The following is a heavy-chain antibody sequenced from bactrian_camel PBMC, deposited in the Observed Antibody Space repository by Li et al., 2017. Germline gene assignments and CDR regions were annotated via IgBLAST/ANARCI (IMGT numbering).Heavy chain of an antibody. D-gene: IGHD1*01. CDR2: ITGDGVR. CDR3: AAKFTSALVVPQDPVEYPY. J-gene: IGHJ4*01. CDR1: GYIYSNKC. Sequence: QLVESGGGSVQPGGSLKLSCVGSGYIYSNKCMGWFRQAPGKEREWVASITGDGVRSAADSRFTASKDNAKNTLYLQMDSLKPEDTATYYCAAKFTSALVVPQDPVEYPYWGQGTQVTVS. V-gene: IGHV3S53*01.